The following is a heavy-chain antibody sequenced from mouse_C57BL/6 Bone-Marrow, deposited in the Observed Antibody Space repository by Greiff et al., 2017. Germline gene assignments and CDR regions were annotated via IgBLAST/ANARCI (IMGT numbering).Heavy chain of an antibody. CDR1: GYTFTSYW. CDR2: IYPGSGST. D-gene: IGHD1-1*01. Sequence: VQLQQPGAELVKPGASVKMSCKASGYTFTSYWITWVKQRPGQGLEWIGDIYPGSGSTTYNEKFKSKATLTVDTSSSTAYMQLSSLTSEDAAVYYCARYPYYYGSSYGFAYLGQGTLVTVSA. CDR3: ARYPYYYGSSYGFAY. J-gene: IGHJ3*01. V-gene: IGHV1-55*01.